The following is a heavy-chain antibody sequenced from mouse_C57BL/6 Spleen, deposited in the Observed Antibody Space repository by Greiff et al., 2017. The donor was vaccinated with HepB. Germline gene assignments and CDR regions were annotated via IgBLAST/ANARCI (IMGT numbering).Heavy chain of an antibody. D-gene: IGHD1-1*01. CDR3: ARPPPRYGSSYGYFDV. Sequence: EVKLVESGGGLVKPGGSLKLSCAASGFTFSDYGMHWVRQAPEKGLEWVAYISSGSSTIYYADTVKGRFTISRDNAKNTLFLQMTSLRSEDTAMYYCARPPPRYGSSYGYFDVWGTGTTVTVSS. J-gene: IGHJ1*03. CDR2: ISSGSSTI. V-gene: IGHV5-17*01. CDR1: GFTFSDYG.